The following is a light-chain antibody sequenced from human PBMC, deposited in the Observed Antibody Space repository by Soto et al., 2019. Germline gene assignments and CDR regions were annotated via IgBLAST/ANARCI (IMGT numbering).Light chain of an antibody. CDR2: AAS. CDR1: QGISSY. V-gene: IGKV1-8*01. CDR3: QQYYSYPQT. Sequence: AIRMTQSQSSLSASTGDRVTITCRASQGISSYLAWYQQKPGKAPKLLIYAASTLQSGVPSRFSGSGSGTDFTLTISCLQSEDFATYYCQQYYSYPQTFGQGTKLEIK. J-gene: IGKJ2*01.